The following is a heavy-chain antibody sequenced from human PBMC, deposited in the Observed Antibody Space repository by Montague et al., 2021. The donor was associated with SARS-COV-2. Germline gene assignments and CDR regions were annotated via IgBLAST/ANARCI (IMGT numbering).Heavy chain of an antibody. V-gene: IGHV3-53*01. Sequence: SLRLSCAASGFTFSSYYIGWVRQAAGKGLEWVSDIWSGGSRYYSEDLEGRCTIVRNNSQNTLYLQMNSPISEDTAVYYCARDAGGNFQKSLDYWGQGTLVTVSS. CDR3: ARDAGGNFQKSLDY. CDR2: IWSGGSR. D-gene: IGHD4-23*01. J-gene: IGHJ4*02. CDR1: GFTFSSYY.